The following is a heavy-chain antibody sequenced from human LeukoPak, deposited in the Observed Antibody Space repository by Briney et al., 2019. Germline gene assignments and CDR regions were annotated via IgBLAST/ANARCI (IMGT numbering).Heavy chain of an antibody. J-gene: IGHJ4*02. V-gene: IGHV3-15*01. CDR1: GITFSDYW. CDR3: TTSAGHYDSSGYYAYFDY. D-gene: IGHD3-22*01. CDR2: IKSKGDGETI. Sequence: GGSLRLSCVASGITFSDYWMSWVRQAPGKGLEWVGRIKSKGDGETIDYNTPVKGRFSISRDDSKNTLYLQMNSLKDEDTAMYYCTTSAGHYDSSGYYAYFDYWGQGTLVIVSS.